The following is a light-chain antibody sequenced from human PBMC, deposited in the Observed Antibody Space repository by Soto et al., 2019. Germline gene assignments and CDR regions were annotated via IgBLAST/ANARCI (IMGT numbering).Light chain of an antibody. J-gene: IGKJ2*01. CDR2: KAS. V-gene: IGKV1-5*03. Sequence: DIQMTQSPSTLSASVGDRVTITCRASQSISNYLAWYQQKPGKAPKLLIYKASTLASGVPTRFSGSGSGTGFTLTISSLQPDDVATYYCQNYNTYSYIFGQGTKLEIK. CDR1: QSISNY. CDR3: QNYNTYSYI.